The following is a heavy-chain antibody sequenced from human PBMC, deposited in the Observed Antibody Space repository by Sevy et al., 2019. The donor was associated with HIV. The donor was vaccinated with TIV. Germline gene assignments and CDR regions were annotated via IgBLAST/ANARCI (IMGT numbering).Heavy chain of an antibody. CDR3: AREGCTKPHDY. CDR2: LSLGCGGI. CDR1: GSTFGNNS. Sequence: GGPLSLSCPPPGSTFGNNSISWFRRPQGKGLGWVSTLSLGCGGINNADSVKGRFTISRDNSKNSLYLQMNNLRAEDTAVYYCAREGCTKPHDYWGQGTLVTVSS. D-gene: IGHD2-8*01. J-gene: IGHJ4*02. V-gene: IGHV3-23*01.